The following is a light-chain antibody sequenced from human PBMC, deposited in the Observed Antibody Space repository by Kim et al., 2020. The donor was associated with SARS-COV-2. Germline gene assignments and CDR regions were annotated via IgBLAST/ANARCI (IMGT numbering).Light chain of an antibody. CDR1: KLGHKF. CDR3: QAWDSNTEAV. V-gene: IGLV3-1*01. CDR2: QDT. J-gene: IGLJ2*01. Sequence: SYELTQPPSVSVSPGQTASITCSGDKLGHKFAYWYQQKPGQSPVLVIYQDTKRPSGIPERFSGSNSGNTATLTISGTQAMDEADYYCQAWDSNTEAVFGGGTQLTVL.